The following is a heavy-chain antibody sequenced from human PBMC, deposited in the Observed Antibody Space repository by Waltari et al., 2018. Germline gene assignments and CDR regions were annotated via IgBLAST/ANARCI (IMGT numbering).Heavy chain of an antibody. CDR2: FDPEDGET. D-gene: IGHD3-22*01. V-gene: IGHV1-24*01. CDR3: ATVSYDSSGYYYFDY. Sequence: QVQLVQSGAEVKKPGASVKVSCKASGYTFTSYYMHWVRQAPGKGLEWMGGFDPEDGETIYAQKFQGRVTMTEDTSTDTAYMELSSLRSEDTAVYYCATVSYDSSGYYYFDYWGQGTLVTVSS. CDR1: GYTFTSYY. J-gene: IGHJ4*02.